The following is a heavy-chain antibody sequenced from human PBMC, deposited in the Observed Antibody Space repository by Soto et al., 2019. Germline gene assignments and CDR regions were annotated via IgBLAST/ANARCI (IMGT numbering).Heavy chain of an antibody. CDR3: AITTLSHCSSTSCSPHFDY. J-gene: IGHJ4*02. D-gene: IGHD2-2*01. Sequence: GESLKISCKGSGYSFTSYWISWVRQMPGKGLEWMGRIDPSDSYTNYSPSFQGHVTISADKSISTAYLQWSSLKASDTAMYYCAITTLSHCSSTSCSPHFDYWGQGTLVTVYS. V-gene: IGHV5-10-1*01. CDR2: IDPSDSYT. CDR1: GYSFTSYW.